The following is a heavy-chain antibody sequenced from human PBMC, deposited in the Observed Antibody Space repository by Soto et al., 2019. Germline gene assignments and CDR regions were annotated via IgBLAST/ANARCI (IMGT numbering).Heavy chain of an antibody. Sequence: QVQLVQSGAELKKPGSSVKVSCKASGDTFSGYPINWVRQAPGEGLEWMGRITPVFGTTNDAQRFEGRGTFTADESTNTAYMELRGLLSEDTAVYYCARDGGFGELKYWGPGTLVTVSS. CDR2: ITPVFGTT. D-gene: IGHD3-10*01. V-gene: IGHV1-69*18. CDR1: GDTFSGYP. CDR3: ARDGGFGELKY. J-gene: IGHJ4*02.